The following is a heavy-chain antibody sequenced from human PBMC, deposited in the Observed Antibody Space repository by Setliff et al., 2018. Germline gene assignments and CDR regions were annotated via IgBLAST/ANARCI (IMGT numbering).Heavy chain of an antibody. V-gene: IGHV3-48*01. J-gene: IGHJ4*02. D-gene: IGHD6-25*01. Sequence: GGSLRLSCAASGFTFSDYNMNWVRQAPGKGLEWLSYISSSSGTIFYADSVKGRFSISRDSAKSSLFLQMNSLRGGDTAVYYCARSRRPRRLQSDFDHWGQGTLVTVSS. CDR1: GFTFSDYN. CDR3: ARSRRPRRLQSDFDH. CDR2: ISSSSGTI.